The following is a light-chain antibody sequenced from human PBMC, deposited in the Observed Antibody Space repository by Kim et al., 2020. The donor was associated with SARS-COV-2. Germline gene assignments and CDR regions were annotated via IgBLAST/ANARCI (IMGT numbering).Light chain of an antibody. J-gene: IGKJ4*01. Sequence: AAVEDIITITWRASEVINSLLSWYQQQPGKAPKLLIFPASSLESGVPSRFSGSGSGTDFTLTISSLQPEDFATYFCQQANNFPLTFGGGTKVDIK. CDR2: PAS. CDR3: QQANNFPLT. V-gene: IGKV1-12*01. CDR1: EVINSL.